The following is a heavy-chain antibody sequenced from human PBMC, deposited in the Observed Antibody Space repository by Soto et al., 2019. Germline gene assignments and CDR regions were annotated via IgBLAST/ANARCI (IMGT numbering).Heavy chain of an antibody. CDR1: GYRFSTYW. D-gene: IGHD2-21*02. CDR3: ARPVTAGNHYYGMDV. Sequence: EFLKISCKGPGYRFSTYWIAWVRQMPGKGLEWMGIIYPGDSDTRYSPSFQGQVTISADKSITTAYLQWSSLKASDTAIYYCARPVTAGNHYYGMDVSGQGTAVTVSS. J-gene: IGHJ6*02. CDR2: IYPGDSDT. V-gene: IGHV5-51*01.